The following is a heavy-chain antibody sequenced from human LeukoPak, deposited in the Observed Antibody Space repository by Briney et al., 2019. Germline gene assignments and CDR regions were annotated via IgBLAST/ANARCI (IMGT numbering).Heavy chain of an antibody. V-gene: IGHV3-23*01. CDR3: AKDGSVTYCGGDCYSDY. J-gene: IGHJ4*02. Sequence: AGGSLRLSCAASGFTFSSYAMSWVRQAPGKGLEWVSAISGSGGSTYYADSVKGRFTISRDNSKNTLYLQMNSLRAEDTAVYYCAKDGSVTYCGGDCYSDYWGQGTLVTVSS. D-gene: IGHD2-21*02. CDR2: ISGSGGST. CDR1: GFTFSSYA.